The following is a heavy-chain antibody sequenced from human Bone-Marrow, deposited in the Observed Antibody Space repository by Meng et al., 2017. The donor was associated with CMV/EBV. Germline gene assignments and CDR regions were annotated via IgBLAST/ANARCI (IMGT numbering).Heavy chain of an antibody. Sequence: SVKVSCKASGGTFSSYAISWVRQAPGQGLEWMGGIIPIFGTANYAQKFQGRVTITTDESTSTAYMELSSLRSEDTAVYYCARDGCSSTSCYTGVPYNWVAPWGQGTLVTVSS. D-gene: IGHD2-2*02. J-gene: IGHJ5*02. CDR3: ARDGCSSTSCYTGVPYNWVAP. V-gene: IGHV1-69*05. CDR2: IIPIFGTA. CDR1: GGTFSSYA.